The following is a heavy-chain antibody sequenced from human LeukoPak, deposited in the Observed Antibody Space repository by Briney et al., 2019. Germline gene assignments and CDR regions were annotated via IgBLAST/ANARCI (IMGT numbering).Heavy chain of an antibody. Sequence: GGSLRLSCAASGFTFSSYSMNWVRQAPGKGLEWVSSISSSSSYIYYADSVKGRFTISRDNSKNTLYLQMNSLRAEDTAVYYCARDRDIVVVPAALGFDPWGQGTLVTVSS. J-gene: IGHJ5*02. CDR1: GFTFSSYS. CDR3: ARDRDIVVVPAALGFDP. D-gene: IGHD2-2*01. V-gene: IGHV3-21*01. CDR2: ISSSSSYI.